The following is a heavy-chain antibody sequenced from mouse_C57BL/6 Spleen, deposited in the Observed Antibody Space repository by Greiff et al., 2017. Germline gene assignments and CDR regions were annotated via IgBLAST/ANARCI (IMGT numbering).Heavy chain of an antibody. V-gene: IGHV1-50*01. CDR2: IDPSDSYT. CDR3: ARSYDSGYEGYFGD. CDR1: GYSFTSYW. D-gene: IGHD1-1*01. J-gene: IGHJ1*03. Sequence: VQLQQPGAELVKPGASVKLSCKASGYSFTSYWMQWVKQRPGKGLEWIGEIDPSDSYTNYNQKFKGKATLTVYTSSSTAYMQLISLTSEDSAVYYCARSYDSGYEGYFGDWGTWATGAFSS.